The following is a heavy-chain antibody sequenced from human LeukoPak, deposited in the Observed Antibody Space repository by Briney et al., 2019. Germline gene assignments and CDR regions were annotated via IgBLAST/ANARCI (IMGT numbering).Heavy chain of an antibody. Sequence: SETLSLTCAVYGGSFSGYYWSWIRQPPGKGLEWIGEINHSGSTNYNPSLKSRVTISVDTSKNQFSLKLSSVTAADTAVYYCAMTPHSGSYNALDYWGQGTLVTVSS. CDR2: INHSGST. CDR1: GGSFSGYY. V-gene: IGHV4-34*01. CDR3: AMTPHSGSYNALDY. J-gene: IGHJ4*02. D-gene: IGHD1-26*01.